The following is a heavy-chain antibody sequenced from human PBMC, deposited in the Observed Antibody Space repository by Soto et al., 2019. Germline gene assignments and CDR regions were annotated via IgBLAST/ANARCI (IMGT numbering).Heavy chain of an antibody. J-gene: IGHJ5*02. Sequence: QLQLQESGPGLVKPSETLSLTCTVSGASISSSYYWGWVRQPPGKGLECIGAVYYTGFTYYNPSLKSRLTISRDTSKNQFSLRLTSVNAADTAIYYCARLPVVVIALGYFDPWGPGTLVNGS. CDR1: GASISSSYY. D-gene: IGHD2-21*01. CDR3: ARLPVVVIALGYFDP. V-gene: IGHV4-39*01. CDR2: VYYTGFT.